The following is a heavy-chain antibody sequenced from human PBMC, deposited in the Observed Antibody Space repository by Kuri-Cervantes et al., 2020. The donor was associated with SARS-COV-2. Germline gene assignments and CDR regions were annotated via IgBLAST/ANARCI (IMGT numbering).Heavy chain of an antibody. J-gene: IGHJ1*01. CDR2: IYYSGST. CDR1: GGSISSYY. V-gene: IGHV4-59*12. Sequence: SETLSLTCTVSGGSISSYYWSWIRQPPGKGLEWIGYIYYSGSTNYNPSLKSRVTISVDMSKNQFSLKLSSVTAADTAVYYCASLSYCSSTSCYSSIEYFQHWGQGTLVTVSS. D-gene: IGHD2-2*01. CDR3: ASLSYCSSTSCYSSIEYFQH.